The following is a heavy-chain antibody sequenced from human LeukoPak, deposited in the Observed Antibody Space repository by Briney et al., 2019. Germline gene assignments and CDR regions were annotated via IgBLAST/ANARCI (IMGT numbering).Heavy chain of an antibody. CDR3: VRVGTMVRGVSFDY. J-gene: IGHJ4*02. CDR2: IKQDGSEK. V-gene: IGHV3-7*01. Sequence: PGGSLRLSCAASGFTFSSYWMSWVRQAPGKGLEWVANIKQDGSEKYYVDSVKGRFTISRDNAKNSLYLQMNSLRAEDTAVYYCVRVGTMVRGVSFDYWGQGTLVTVSS. CDR1: GFTFSSYW. D-gene: IGHD3-10*01.